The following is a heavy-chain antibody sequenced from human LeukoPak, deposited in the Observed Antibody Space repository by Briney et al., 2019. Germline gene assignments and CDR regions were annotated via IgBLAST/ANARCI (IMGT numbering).Heavy chain of an antibody. V-gene: IGHV4-59*08. J-gene: IGHJ4*02. CDR1: GDSISDYY. CDR3: ARHNYGDYFPALSLDY. CDR2: IYYSGST. D-gene: IGHD4-17*01. Sequence: PSETLSLTCTVSGDSISDYYWSWIRQPPGKGLEWIGYIYYSGSTNYNPSLKSRVTISVDTSKNQSSLKLRSVTAADTAVYYCARHNYGDYFPALSLDYWGQGTLVTVSS.